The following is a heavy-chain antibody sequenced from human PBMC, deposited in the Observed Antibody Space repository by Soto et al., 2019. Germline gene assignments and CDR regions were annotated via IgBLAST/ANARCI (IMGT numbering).Heavy chain of an antibody. CDR3: ARESEDLTSNFDY. CDR1: GFTFTRYS. CDR2: ISSTTSYI. J-gene: IGHJ4*02. V-gene: IGHV3-21*06. Sequence: LRLSCAASGFTFTRYSMNWVRQAPGKVLEWVSSISSTTSYIYYGDSMKGRFTISRDNAKNSLYLEMNSLRAEDTAVYYCARESEDLTSNFDYWGQGTLVTVSS.